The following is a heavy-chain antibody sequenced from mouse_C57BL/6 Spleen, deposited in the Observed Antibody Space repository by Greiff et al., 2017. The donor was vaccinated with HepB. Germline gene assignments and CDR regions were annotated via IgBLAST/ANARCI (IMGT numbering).Heavy chain of an antibody. V-gene: IGHV5-6*01. CDR3: ARDRDIITTGRRYFDY. CDR2: ISSGGSYT. CDR1: GFTFSSYG. J-gene: IGHJ2*01. D-gene: IGHD1-1*01. Sequence: EVQLVESGGDLVKPGGSLKLSCAASGFTFSSYGMSWVRQTPDQRLEWVATISSGGSYTYYPDSVKGRFTISRDNAKNTLYLQMISLKSEDTAMYYCARDRDIITTGRRYFDYWGQGTTLTVSS.